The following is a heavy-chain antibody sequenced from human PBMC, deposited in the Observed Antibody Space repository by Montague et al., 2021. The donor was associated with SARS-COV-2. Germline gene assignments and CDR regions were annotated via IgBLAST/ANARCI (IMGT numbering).Heavy chain of an antibody. V-gene: IGHV3-13*04. CDR1: GFTFSSYD. J-gene: IGHJ3*02. CDR2: IGTAGDT. CDR3: ARAPPDYDILTGGAFDI. Sequence: SLRLSCAASGFTFSSYDMHWVRQATGKGLEWVSAIGTAGDTYYPGSVKGRFTISRENAKNSLYLQMNSLRAGDTAVYYCARAPPDYDILTGGAFDIWGQGTMVTVSS. D-gene: IGHD3-9*01.